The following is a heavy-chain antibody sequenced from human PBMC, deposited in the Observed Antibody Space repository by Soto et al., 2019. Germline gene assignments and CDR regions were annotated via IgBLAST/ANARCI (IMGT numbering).Heavy chain of an antibody. J-gene: IGHJ4*02. Sequence: QVQLQESGPGLVKPSQTLSLTCTVSGGSIGSGGYYWDWLRQHPGKGPEWIGYIHYSGNTNYNPSLKSRLTISLDTSKNQFTLHLSPVTAADTAVYYCATNHDDISGRTPLLFDSWGQGTLVTVSS. CDR2: IHYSGNT. CDR3: ATNHDDISGRTPLLFDS. V-gene: IGHV4-31*03. D-gene: IGHD3-22*01. CDR1: GGSIGSGGYY.